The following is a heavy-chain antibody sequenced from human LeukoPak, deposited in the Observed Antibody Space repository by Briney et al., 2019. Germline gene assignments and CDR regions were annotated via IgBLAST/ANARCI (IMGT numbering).Heavy chain of an antibody. V-gene: IGHV3-21*01. CDR3: ARRFSGSGSPITY. D-gene: IGHD3-10*01. J-gene: IGHJ4*02. CDR1: GFTFSSYS. Sequence: PGGSLRLSCAASGFTFSSYSMNWVRHAPGKGLEWVSSISSSSSYIYYADSVKGRFTISRDNAKNSLYLQMNSLRAEDTAVYYCARRFSGSGSPITYWGQGTLVTVSS. CDR2: ISSSSSYI.